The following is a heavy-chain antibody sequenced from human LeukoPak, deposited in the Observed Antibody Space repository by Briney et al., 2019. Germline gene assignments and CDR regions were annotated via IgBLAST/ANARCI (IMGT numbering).Heavy chain of an antibody. CDR1: GGSLSSYY. Sequence: SETLSLTCTVSGGSLSSYYWSWIRQPPGKGLEWIGYIYYSGSTNYNPSLKSRVTISVDTSKNQFSLKLSSVTAADTAVYYCARDWAYLKSDYYDSIGGMDVWGQGTTVTVSS. J-gene: IGHJ6*02. V-gene: IGHV4-59*12. CDR3: ARDWAYLKSDYYDSIGGMDV. CDR2: IYYSGST. D-gene: IGHD3-22*01.